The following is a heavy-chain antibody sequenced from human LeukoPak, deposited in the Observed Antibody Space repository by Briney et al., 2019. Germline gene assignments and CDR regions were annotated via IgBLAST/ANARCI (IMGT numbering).Heavy chain of an antibody. CDR1: GYTFTSYA. Sequence: GASVKVSCKASGYTFTSYAMNWVRQAPGQGLEWMGWINTNTGNPTYAQGFTGRFVFSLDTSVSTAYLQISSLKAEDTAVYYCARDPRYCSSTSCYRGGAFDIWGQGTMVTVSS. D-gene: IGHD2-2*01. CDR3: ARDPRYCSSTSCYRGGAFDI. V-gene: IGHV7-4-1*02. CDR2: INTNTGNP. J-gene: IGHJ3*02.